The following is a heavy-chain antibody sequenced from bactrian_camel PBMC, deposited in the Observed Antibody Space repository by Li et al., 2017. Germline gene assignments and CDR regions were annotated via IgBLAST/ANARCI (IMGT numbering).Heavy chain of an antibody. CDR1: GFTFSGYD. J-gene: IGHJ4*01. V-gene: IGHV3S40*01. CDR3: ATVRAWGMFGLRY. D-gene: IGHD5*01. CDR2: INSGAGII. Sequence: VQLVESGGGSVQPGGSLRLSCAASGFTFSGYDMTWVRQAPGKGLEWVSVINSGAGIIYYAESVKGRFTISRDNAENTLYLQMASLKPEDSAVYYCATVRAWGMFGLRYWGQGTQVTVS.